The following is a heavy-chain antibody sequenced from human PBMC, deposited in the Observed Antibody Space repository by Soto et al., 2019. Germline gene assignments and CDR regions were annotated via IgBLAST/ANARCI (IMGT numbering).Heavy chain of an antibody. D-gene: IGHD5-18*01. J-gene: IGHJ5*02. CDR1: GFTFSSYA. V-gene: IGHV3-23*01. CDR2: ISGSGGST. CDR3: AKLGGFWPGYSYGSPGP. Sequence: GGSLRLSCAASGFTFSSYAMSWVRQAPGKGLEWVSAISGSGGSTYYADSVKGRFTISRDNSKNTLYLQMNSLRAEDTAVYYCAKLGGFWPGYSYGSPGPWGQGTLVTVSS.